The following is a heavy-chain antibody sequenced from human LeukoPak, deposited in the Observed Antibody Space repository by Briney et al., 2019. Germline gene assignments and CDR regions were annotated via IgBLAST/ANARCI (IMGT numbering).Heavy chain of an antibody. CDR2: IDHSGRT. V-gene: IGHV4-59*01. J-gene: IGHJ1*01. CDR1: GGSISSYF. Sequence: SETLSLTCTVSGGSISSYFWSWIRQPPGKGLEWIGYIDHSGRTNYNPALKSRVTISVDTSKNQFSLKLNSVTAADTAVYYCARVSGRAAAGTPHWGQGTLVTVSS. CDR3: ARVSGRAAAGTPH. D-gene: IGHD6-13*01.